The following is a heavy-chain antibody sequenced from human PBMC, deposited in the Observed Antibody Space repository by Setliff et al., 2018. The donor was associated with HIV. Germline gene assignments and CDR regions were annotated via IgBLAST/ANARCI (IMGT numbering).Heavy chain of an antibody. CDR2: IYYSGST. Sequence: LSLTCTVSGGSISSSSYYWGWIRQSPGKGLEWIGSIYYSGSTYYNPSLKSRVTISVDTSKNQFFLKLSSVTAADTAVYYCARVAAGTYGKGDWFDPWGQGTQVTVSS. CDR3: ARVAAGTYGKGDWFDP. D-gene: IGHD3-10*01. CDR1: GGSISSSSYY. J-gene: IGHJ5*02. V-gene: IGHV4-39*01.